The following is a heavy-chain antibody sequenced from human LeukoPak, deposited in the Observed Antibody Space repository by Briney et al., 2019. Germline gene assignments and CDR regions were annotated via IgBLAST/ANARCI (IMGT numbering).Heavy chain of an antibody. J-gene: IGHJ4*02. CDR3: ARGSTYSSGWYTGFDY. D-gene: IGHD6-19*01. V-gene: IGHV1-46*01. CDR2: INPSGGST. Sequence: ASVKVSCKASGYTFTRYYMHWVRQAPGQGLEWMGIINPSGGSTSYAQKFQGRVTMTRDMSTSTVYMELSSLRSEDTAVYYCARGSTYSSGWYTGFDYWGQGTLVTVSS. CDR1: GYTFTRYY.